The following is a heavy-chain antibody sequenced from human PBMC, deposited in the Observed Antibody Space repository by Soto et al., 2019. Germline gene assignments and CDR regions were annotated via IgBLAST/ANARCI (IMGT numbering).Heavy chain of an antibody. V-gene: IGHV3-9*01. CDR2: ISWNSGSI. Sequence: EVQLVESGGGLVQPGRSLRLSCAASGFTFDDYAMHWVRQAPGKGLEWVSGISWNSGSIGYADSVKGRFTISRDNAKNPLYLQMNSLRAEDTALYYCAKGGIAVAGTDFDYWGQGTLVTVSS. CDR3: AKGGIAVAGTDFDY. CDR1: GFTFDDYA. D-gene: IGHD6-19*01. J-gene: IGHJ4*02.